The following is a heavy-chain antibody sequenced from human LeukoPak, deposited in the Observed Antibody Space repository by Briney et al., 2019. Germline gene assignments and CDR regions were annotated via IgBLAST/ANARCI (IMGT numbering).Heavy chain of an antibody. J-gene: IGHJ4*02. CDR3: ARDSPPYYFDY. Sequence: SQTLSLTCTVSGGSISSGGYYWSWVRQHPGKGLEGSGDINYSGSTYYNPSLKSRVIISVDTSKNQFSLKLSSVTAADTAVYYCARDSPPYYFDYWGQGTLVTVSS. V-gene: IGHV4-31*03. CDR1: GGSISSGGYY. CDR2: INYSGST.